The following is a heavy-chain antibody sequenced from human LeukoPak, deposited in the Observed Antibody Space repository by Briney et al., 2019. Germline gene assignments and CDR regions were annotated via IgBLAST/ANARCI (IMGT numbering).Heavy chain of an antibody. Sequence: SETLSLTCTVSGGSISSGSYYWSWIRQPAGKGLEWIGRIYTSGSTNYNPSLKSRVTISVDTSKNQFSLKLSSVTAADTAVYYCARRGTSSFTFDYWGQGTLVTVSS. D-gene: IGHD2-2*01. V-gene: IGHV4-61*02. CDR3: ARRGTSSFTFDY. J-gene: IGHJ4*02. CDR2: IYTSGST. CDR1: GGSISSGSYY.